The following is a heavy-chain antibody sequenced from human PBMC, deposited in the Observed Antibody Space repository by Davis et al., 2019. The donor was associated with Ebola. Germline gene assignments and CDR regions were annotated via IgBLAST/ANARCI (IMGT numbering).Heavy chain of an antibody. V-gene: IGHV1-18*01. CDR3: ARAQFPTTSDH. J-gene: IGHJ4*02. Sequence: ASVKVSCKASGYTFTNYGVSWVRQAPGQGLEWMGWISAYNGDSTYAQRLQDRVTMTTDTSTSTAYMEVGSLRSDDTAVYYCARAQFPTTSDHWGQGTLVTVSS. CDR2: ISAYNGDS. CDR1: GYTFTNYG. D-gene: IGHD1-1*01.